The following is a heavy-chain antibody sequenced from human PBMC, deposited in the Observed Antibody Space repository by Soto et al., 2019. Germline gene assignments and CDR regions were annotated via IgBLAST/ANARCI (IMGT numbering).Heavy chain of an antibody. Sequence: RASVKVSCKASGGTFSSYAISWVRQAPGQGLEWMGGIIPIFGTANYAQKFQGRVTITADESTSTAYMELSSLRSEDTAVYYCARDLHRYSSSWGQGTLVTVSS. CDR2: IIPIFGTA. CDR1: GGTFSSYA. D-gene: IGHD6-13*01. V-gene: IGHV1-69*13. CDR3: ARDLHRYSSS. J-gene: IGHJ4*02.